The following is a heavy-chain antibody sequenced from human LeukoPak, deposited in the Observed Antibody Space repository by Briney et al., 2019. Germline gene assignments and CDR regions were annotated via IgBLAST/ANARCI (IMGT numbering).Heavy chain of an antibody. CDR2: ISSTSSYI. Sequence: PGGSLRLSCTASGFSFNSYSMNGVRQAPGKGLEWVSSISSTSSYIHYADSVKGRFTISRDNARNSLYLQMNSLRVEDTAVYYCARKGNWNYDYWGQGTLVTVSS. V-gene: IGHV3-21*01. CDR3: ARKGNWNYDY. J-gene: IGHJ4*02. CDR1: GFSFNSYS. D-gene: IGHD1-1*01.